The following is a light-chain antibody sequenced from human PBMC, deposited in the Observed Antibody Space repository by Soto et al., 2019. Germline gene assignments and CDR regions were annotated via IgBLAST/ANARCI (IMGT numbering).Light chain of an antibody. V-gene: IGLV2-14*01. CDR2: EVS. Sequence: QSALTQPASASGSPGQSITISCTGTSSDVGGYNYVSWYQQHPGKAPKLMIYEVSNRPSGVSHRFSGSKSGNTASLTISGLPDDEEAYYYCSSYTISSTYVFGTGTKLTVL. CDR3: SSYTISSTYV. CDR1: SSDVGGYNY. J-gene: IGLJ1*01.